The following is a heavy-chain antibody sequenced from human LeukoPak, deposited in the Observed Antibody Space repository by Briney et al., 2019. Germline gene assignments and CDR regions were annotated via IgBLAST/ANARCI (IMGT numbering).Heavy chain of an antibody. CDR1: GFTFSSYG. V-gene: IGHV3-23*01. CDR2: ISGSGGST. J-gene: IGHJ4*02. D-gene: IGHD3-10*01. CDR3: ARSSTIWFGELLGY. Sequence: PGGSLRLSCAASGFTFSSYGMSWVRQAPGKGLEWVSAISGSGGSTYYADSVKGRFTISRDNSKNTLYLQMNSLRAEDTAVYYCARSSTIWFGELLGYWGQGTLVTVSS.